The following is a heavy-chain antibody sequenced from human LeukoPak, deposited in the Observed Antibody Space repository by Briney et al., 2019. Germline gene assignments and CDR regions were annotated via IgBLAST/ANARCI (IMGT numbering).Heavy chain of an antibody. Sequence: AGSPLLSCAASGFTFSSYAMSWVRQAPGKGLEWVSTITGSGESTFYADSVKGRFPISRDSSKNTLYLQVNSLRAEDTAVYYCAKGTSASGTYYSAWNYWGQATMVTV. CDR3: AKGTSASGTYYSAWNY. D-gene: IGHD3-10*01. J-gene: IGHJ4*02. CDR1: GFTFSSYA. V-gene: IGHV3-23*01. CDR2: ITGSGEST.